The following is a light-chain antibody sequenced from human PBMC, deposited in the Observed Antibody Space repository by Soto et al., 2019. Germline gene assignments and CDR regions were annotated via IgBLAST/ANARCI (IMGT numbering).Light chain of an antibody. Sequence: DIQMTQSPSSLSESAGDRVTIACRASQGISTYLNWYQQKPGKAPKLLIYAASSLQSGVPSRFSGIGSGTEFTLTISSLQPDDFATYYCQQYNSHWTFGQGTKVDIK. V-gene: IGKV1-39*01. CDR3: QQYNSHWT. J-gene: IGKJ1*01. CDR1: QGISTY. CDR2: AAS.